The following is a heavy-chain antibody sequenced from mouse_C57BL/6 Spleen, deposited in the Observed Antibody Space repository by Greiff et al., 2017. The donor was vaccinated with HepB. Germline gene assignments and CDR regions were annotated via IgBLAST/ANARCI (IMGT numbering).Heavy chain of an antibody. V-gene: IGHV7-3*01. CDR1: GFTFTDYY. J-gene: IGHJ3*01. CDR3: ASQQRFAY. CDR2: IRNKANGYTT. Sequence: EVKLMESGGGLVQPGGSLSLSCAASGFTFTDYYMSWVRQPPGKALEWLGFIRNKANGYTTEYSASVKGRFTISRDNSQSILYLQMNALRAEDSATYYCASQQRFAYWGQGTLVTVSA. D-gene: IGHD6-1*01.